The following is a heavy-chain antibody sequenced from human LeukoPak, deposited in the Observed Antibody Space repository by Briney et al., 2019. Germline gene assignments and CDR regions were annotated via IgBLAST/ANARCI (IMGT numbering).Heavy chain of an antibody. CDR1: GGSISSSSYY. CDR2: IYYSGST. Sequence: TSETLSLTCTVSGGSISSSSYYWGWIRQPPGKGLEWIGSIYYSGSTYYNPSLKSRVTISVDTSKNQFSLKLSSVTAADTAVYYCAGDTRANDAFDIWGQGTMVTVSS. V-gene: IGHV4-39*07. CDR3: AGDTRANDAFDI. J-gene: IGHJ3*02.